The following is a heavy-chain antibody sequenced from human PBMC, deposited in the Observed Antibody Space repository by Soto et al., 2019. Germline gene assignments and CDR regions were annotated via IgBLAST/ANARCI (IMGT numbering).Heavy chain of an antibody. CDR1: GASISSSNYY. CDR2: IYYSGST. Sequence: SETLSLTCTFSGASISSSNYYWGWIRQPPGKGLEWIGSIYYSGSTNYNPSLKGRVTISVDTSKSQFSLKLSSVTAADTAVYYCARDGSGSYVFDYWGQGTLVTVSS. D-gene: IGHD3-10*01. J-gene: IGHJ4*02. CDR3: ARDGSGSYVFDY. V-gene: IGHV4-39*07.